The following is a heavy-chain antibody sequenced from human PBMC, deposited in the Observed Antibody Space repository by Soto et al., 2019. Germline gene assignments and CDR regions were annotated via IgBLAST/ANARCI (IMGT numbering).Heavy chain of an antibody. V-gene: IGHV3-30*18. Sequence: GGSLRLSCAASGFTFSSYGMHWVRQAPGKGLEWVAVISYDGSNKYYADSVKGRFTISRDNSKNTLFLQMNSLRAEDTAVYYCAKAGGDYWGQGTLVTVSS. D-gene: IGHD3-10*01. CDR1: GFTFSSYG. CDR2: ISYDGSNK. J-gene: IGHJ4*02. CDR3: AKAGGDY.